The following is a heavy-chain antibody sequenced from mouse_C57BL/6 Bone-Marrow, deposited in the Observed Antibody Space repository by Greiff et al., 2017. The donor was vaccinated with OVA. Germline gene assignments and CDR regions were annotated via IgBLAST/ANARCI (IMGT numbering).Heavy chain of an antibody. D-gene: IGHD2-1*01. CDR1: GFTFSDYY. CDR2: ISNGGGST. Sequence: EVMLVESGGGLVQPGGSLKLSCAASGFTFSDYYMYWVRQTPEKRLEWVAYISNGGGSTYYPDTVKGRFTISRDNAKNTLYLQMSRLKSEDTAMYYCARRDGILFAYWGQGTLVTVSA. V-gene: IGHV5-12*01. J-gene: IGHJ3*01. CDR3: ARRDGILFAY.